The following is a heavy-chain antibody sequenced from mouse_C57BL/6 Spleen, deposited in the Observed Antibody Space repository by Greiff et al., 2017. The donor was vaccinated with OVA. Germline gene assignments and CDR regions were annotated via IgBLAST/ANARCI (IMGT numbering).Heavy chain of an antibody. D-gene: IGHD1-1*01. Sequence: DVHLVESGGGLVKPGGSLKLSCAASGFTFSDYGMHWVRQAPEKGLEWVAYISSGSSTIYYADTVKGRFTISRDNAKNTLFLQMTSLRSEDTAMYYCARQVATGRYFDYWGQGTTLTVSS. CDR1: GFTFSDYG. CDR2: ISSGSSTI. J-gene: IGHJ2*01. CDR3: ARQVATGRYFDY. V-gene: IGHV5-17*01.